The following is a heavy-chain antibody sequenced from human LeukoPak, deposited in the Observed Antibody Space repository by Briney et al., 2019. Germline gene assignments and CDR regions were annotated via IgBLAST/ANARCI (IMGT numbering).Heavy chain of an antibody. CDR3: AKQVYSSAYYY. D-gene: IGHD3-22*01. CDR1: GYSLTSYW. Sequence: GESLKISFRGSGYSLTSYWIGWVRQMPGKGLEWMGIIYPGDSDTRYSPSFQGQVTISVDKSISTAYLQWSSLKASDTAMYYCAKQVYSSAYYYWGQGTLVTVSS. CDR2: IYPGDSDT. J-gene: IGHJ4*02. V-gene: IGHV5-51*01.